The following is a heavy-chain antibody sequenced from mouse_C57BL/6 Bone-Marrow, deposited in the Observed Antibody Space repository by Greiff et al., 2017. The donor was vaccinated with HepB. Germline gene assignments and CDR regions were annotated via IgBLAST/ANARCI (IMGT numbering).Heavy chain of an antibody. CDR3: TSNPLYYCGSSDWYFDV. V-gene: IGHV14-4*01. J-gene: IGHJ1*03. D-gene: IGHD1-1*01. CDR2: IDPENGDT. Sequence: VQLQQSGAELVRPGASVKLSCTASGFNIKDDYMHWVKQRPEQGLEWIGGIDPENGDTEYASKFQGKATITADTSSNTAYLQLSSLTSEDTAVYYCTSNPLYYCGSSDWYFDVWGTGTTVTVSS. CDR1: GFNIKDDY.